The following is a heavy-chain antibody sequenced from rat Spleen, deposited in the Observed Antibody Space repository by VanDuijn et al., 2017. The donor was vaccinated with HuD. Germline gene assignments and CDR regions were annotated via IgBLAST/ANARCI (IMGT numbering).Heavy chain of an antibody. Sequence: EVQLVESDGGLVQPGRSLKLSCAASGFTFSDYYMAWVRQAPTKGLEWVATISYDGSSTYYPDSVKGRFTISRDNAENIVYLQMNSLKSEDTATYYCAVAGYGYWGQGVMVTVSS. J-gene: IGHJ2*01. CDR2: ISYDGSST. V-gene: IGHV5-29*01. CDR1: GFTFSDYY. D-gene: IGHD1-7*01. CDR3: AVAGYGY.